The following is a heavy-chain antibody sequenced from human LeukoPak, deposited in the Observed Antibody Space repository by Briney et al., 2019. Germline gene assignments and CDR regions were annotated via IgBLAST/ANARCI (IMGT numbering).Heavy chain of an antibody. D-gene: IGHD2-2*01. V-gene: IGHV4-31*03. CDR2: IYYSGST. J-gene: IGHJ5*02. CDR3: ARVIVVVPAATVGATGGWFDP. CDR1: GGCISSGGYY. Sequence: SQTLSLTCTVSGGCISSGGYYWSWIRQHPGKGLEWLGYIYYSGSTYYNPSLKSRVTISVDTSKNQFSLKLSSVTAADTAVYYCARVIVVVPAATVGATGGWFDPWGQGTLVTVSS.